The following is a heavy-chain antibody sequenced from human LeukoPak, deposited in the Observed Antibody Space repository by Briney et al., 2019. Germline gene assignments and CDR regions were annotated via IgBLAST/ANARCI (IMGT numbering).Heavy chain of an antibody. CDR2: ISSNGGST. J-gene: IGHJ4*02. V-gene: IGHV3-64*01. CDR3: ARAYGSSWYYFDY. D-gene: IGHD6-13*01. Sequence: GGSLRLSCAASGFTFSSYAMHWVRQAPGKGLEYVSAISSNGGSTYYANSVKGRFTISRDNSKNTLYLQMGSLRAEDMAVYYCARAYGSSWYYFDYWGQGTLVTVSS. CDR1: GFTFSSYA.